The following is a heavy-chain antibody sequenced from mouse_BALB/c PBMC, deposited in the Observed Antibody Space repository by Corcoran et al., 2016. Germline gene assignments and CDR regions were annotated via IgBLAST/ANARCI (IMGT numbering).Heavy chain of an antibody. D-gene: IGHD6-1*01. J-gene: IGHJ4*01. CDR1: GYTFKNYG. CDR2: INTYTGEP. Sequence: QIQLVQAGPERKKPGETVKISCKASGYTFKNYGMNWVKQAPGKGLRWMGWINTYTGEPTYADDFKERFAFSLETSASTAYLQINNLKNEDTATYFCAREPYAMDSWGQGTSVTVSS. CDR3: AREPYAMDS. V-gene: IGHV9-3-1*01.